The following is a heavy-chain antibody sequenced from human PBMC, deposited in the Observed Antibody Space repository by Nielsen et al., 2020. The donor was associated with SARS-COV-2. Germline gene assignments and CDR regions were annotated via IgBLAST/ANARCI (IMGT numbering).Heavy chain of an antibody. Sequence: GEYLKIYCQGSGYSFTSYWIGWVRQMPGKGLEWMGIIYPGDSDTRYSPSFQGQVTISADKSISTAYLQWSSLKASDTAMYYCARQTHDPRYFDYWGQGTLVTVSS. CDR3: ARQTHDPRYFDY. V-gene: IGHV5-51*01. CDR2: IYPGDSDT. J-gene: IGHJ4*02. CDR1: GYSFTSYW.